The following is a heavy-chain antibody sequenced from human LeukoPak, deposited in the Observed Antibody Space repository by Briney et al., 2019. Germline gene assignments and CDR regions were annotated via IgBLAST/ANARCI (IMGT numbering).Heavy chain of an antibody. CDR2: VSYDGSSA. J-gene: IGHJ4*02. CDR1: GFXFSSYG. CDR3: AKERMGIWGGFDC. V-gene: IGHV3-30*18. D-gene: IGHD3-16*01. Sequence: GGSLRLSCETSGFXFSSYGIHWVRQAPGKGLQWLAIVSYDGSSAYYADSVKGRFTISRDNSKNTVFLQMNSLRPEDTAVFYCAKERMGIWGGFDCWGQGTLVTVSS.